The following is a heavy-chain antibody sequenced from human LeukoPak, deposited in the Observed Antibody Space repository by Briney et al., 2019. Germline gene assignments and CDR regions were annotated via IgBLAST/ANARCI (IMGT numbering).Heavy chain of an antibody. Sequence: GGSLRLSSAASGFTFSDYYMSWIRQAPGKGLEWVSYISSSGSTIYYADSVKGRFTISRDNAKNSLYLQMNSLRAEDTAVYYCATSGWYGYYYFDYWGPGTLVTVSS. CDR1: GFTFSDYY. CDR2: ISSSGSTI. J-gene: IGHJ4*02. D-gene: IGHD6-19*01. V-gene: IGHV3-11*04. CDR3: ATSGWYGYYYFDY.